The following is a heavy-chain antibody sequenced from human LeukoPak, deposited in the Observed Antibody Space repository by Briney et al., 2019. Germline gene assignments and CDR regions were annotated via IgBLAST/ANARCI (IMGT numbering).Heavy chain of an antibody. D-gene: IGHD3-3*01. CDR3: ANFKMGHHVLRFLTDY. CDR2: IKQDGSEK. J-gene: IGHJ4*02. V-gene: IGHV3-7*03. Sequence: GGSLRLSCAASGFTFSSYWMSWVRQAPGKGLEWVANIKQDGSEKYYVDSVKGRFTISRDNAKNSLYLQMNSLRAEDTAVYYCANFKMGHHVLRFLTDYWGQGTLVTVSS. CDR1: GFTFSSYW.